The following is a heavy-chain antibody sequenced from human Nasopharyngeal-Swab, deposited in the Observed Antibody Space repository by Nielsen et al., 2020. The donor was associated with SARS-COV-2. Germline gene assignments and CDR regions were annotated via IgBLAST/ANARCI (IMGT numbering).Heavy chain of an antibody. Sequence: SETLSLTCAASGVSISSTSWWIWVRQSPGKGLEWIGEILHSGSTNYNPSLKSRVTLSVDKSKNQFSLRLNSMTAADTVRYYCARTQFSGMFYYFDFWGQGTVVTVSS. CDR1: GVSISSTSW. J-gene: IGHJ4*02. CDR2: ILHSGST. D-gene: IGHD1-26*01. V-gene: IGHV4-4*02. CDR3: ARTQFSGMFYYFDF.